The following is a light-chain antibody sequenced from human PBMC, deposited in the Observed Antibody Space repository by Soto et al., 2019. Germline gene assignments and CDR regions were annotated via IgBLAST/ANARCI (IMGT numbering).Light chain of an antibody. CDR1: QGISNC. CDR2: AAS. J-gene: IGKJ1*01. CDR3: QNYNSAPWT. Sequence: DIQMTQSPSSLSASVGDRVTITCRASQGISNCLALYQQKPGKVPKVLIYAASTLQSGFPSRFSGSGSGTDFTLTISSLQPEDVATYYCQNYNSAPWTFGQGTKVEIK. V-gene: IGKV1-27*01.